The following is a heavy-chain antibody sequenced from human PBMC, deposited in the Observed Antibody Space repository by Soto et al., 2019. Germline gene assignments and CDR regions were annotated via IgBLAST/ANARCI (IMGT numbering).Heavy chain of an antibody. Sequence: EVLLLESGGGLVQPGGSLRLSCAASGFTFSSYAMSWVRQAPGKGLEWVSAISGSGGSTYYADSVKGRFTISRDNSKNTLYLQMNSLRAGDTSVYYCARRSSGWYFDYWGQGTLVTVSS. J-gene: IGHJ4*02. D-gene: IGHD6-19*01. CDR2: ISGSGGST. V-gene: IGHV3-23*01. CDR1: GFTFSSYA. CDR3: ARRSSGWYFDY.